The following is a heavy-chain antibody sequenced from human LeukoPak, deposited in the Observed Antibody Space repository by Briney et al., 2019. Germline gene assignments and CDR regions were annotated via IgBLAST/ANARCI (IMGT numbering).Heavy chain of an antibody. Sequence: GGSLRLSCAASGFTVSSNYMSWVRQAPGKGLEWVSAIYSGGSTYYADSVKGRFTISRGNSKNTLYLQVNSLRAEDTAVYYCASSPTSGYWGQGTLVTVSS. V-gene: IGHV3-53*01. D-gene: IGHD3-3*01. CDR2: IYSGGST. CDR1: GFTVSSNY. J-gene: IGHJ4*02. CDR3: ASSPTSGY.